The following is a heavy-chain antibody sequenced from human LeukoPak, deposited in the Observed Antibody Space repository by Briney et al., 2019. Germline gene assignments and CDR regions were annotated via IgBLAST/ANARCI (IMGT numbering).Heavy chain of an antibody. CDR2: IYYSGST. D-gene: IGHD6-6*01. V-gene: IGHV4-39*02. J-gene: IGHJ6*03. CDR3: AREYSSSVVYYYHYMDV. CDR1: GDSISSGSHY. Sequence: SETLSLTCTVSGDSISSGSHYWGWIRQPPGKGLEWIGTIYYSGSTYYIPSLKSRVTISVDTSKNQFSLKLSSVTAADTAVYYCAREYSSSVVYYYHYMDVWGKGTTVTVSS.